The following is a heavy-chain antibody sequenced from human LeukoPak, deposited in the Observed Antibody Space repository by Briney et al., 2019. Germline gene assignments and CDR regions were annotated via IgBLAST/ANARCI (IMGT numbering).Heavy chain of an antibody. D-gene: IGHD3-22*01. J-gene: IGHJ6*02. CDR3: ARDSKYYYDSSGYYYYYGMDV. V-gene: IGHV3-66*01. Sequence: GGSLRLSCAASGFTVSSNYMSWVRQAPGKGLEWVSVICSGGSTYYADSVKGRFTISRDNSKNTLYLQMNSLRAEDTAVYYCARDSKYYYDSSGYYYYYGMDVWGQGTTVTVSS. CDR1: GFTVSSNY. CDR2: ICSGGST.